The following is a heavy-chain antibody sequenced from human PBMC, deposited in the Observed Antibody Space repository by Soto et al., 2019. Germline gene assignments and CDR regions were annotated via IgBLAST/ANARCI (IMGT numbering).Heavy chain of an antibody. J-gene: IGHJ4*02. CDR2: VIPVFGTP. V-gene: IGHV1-69*01. Sequence: QEQLVQSGAEVKKPGSSVKVSCTASGGTFSSFTINWVRQAPGQGLEWMGGVIPVFGTPNYAQKFQGRVTITADESTSTAYMELSSLRSEDTAVYYCARDLDNDSSGYLHEDWGQGTLVTVSS. D-gene: IGHD3-22*01. CDR3: ARDLDNDSSGYLHED. CDR1: GGTFSSFT.